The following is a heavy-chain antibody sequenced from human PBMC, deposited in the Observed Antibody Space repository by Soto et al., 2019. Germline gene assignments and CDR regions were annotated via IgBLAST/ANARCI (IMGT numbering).Heavy chain of an antibody. CDR1: GFTVKNYQ. V-gene: IGHV3-53*01. J-gene: IGHJ6*02. CDR2: IYSGGVT. CDR3: ARDPSTTGYYGLDV. Sequence: GGSLRLSCAASGFTVKNYQMNWVRQAPGKGLEWVSVIYSGGVTYYPDSVKGRFTTIRDTSKNAVYLQMNSLRADDTAMYYCARDPSTTGYYGLDVWGQGTTVTVSS.